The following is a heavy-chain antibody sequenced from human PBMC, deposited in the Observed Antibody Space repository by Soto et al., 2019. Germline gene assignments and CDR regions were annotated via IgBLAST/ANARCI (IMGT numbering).Heavy chain of an antibody. J-gene: IGHJ4*02. CDR2: IIPIFGTA. Sequence: QVQLVQSGAEVKKPGSSVKVSCKASGGTFSSYAISWVRQAPGQGLEWMGGIIPIFGTANYAQKFQGRVTITADESTRTAYMELSSLRSEDTAVYYCAREGATVVPPYYFAYWGQGTLVTVSS. V-gene: IGHV1-69*01. CDR3: AREGATVVPPYYFAY. D-gene: IGHD1-26*01. CDR1: GGTFSSYA.